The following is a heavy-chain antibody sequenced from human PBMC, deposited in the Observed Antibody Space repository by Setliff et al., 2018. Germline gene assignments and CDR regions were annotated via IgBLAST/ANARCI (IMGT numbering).Heavy chain of an antibody. CDR2: IDRTGNR. CDR1: GVSISDGHF. D-gene: IGHD4-4*01. J-gene: IGHJ4*02. CDR3: ARRDEYLQFRGFFDF. V-gene: IGHV4-38-2*01. Sequence: PSETLSLTCAVSGVSISDGHFWGWIRQPPGKGLEWIGSIDRTGNRYYNSPLRSRVALSIDMSRNEFSLELRSMTAADTAMYYCARRDEYLQFRGFFDFWGQGILVTVSS.